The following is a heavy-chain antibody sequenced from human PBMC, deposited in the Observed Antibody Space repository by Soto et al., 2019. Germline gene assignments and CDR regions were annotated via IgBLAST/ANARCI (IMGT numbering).Heavy chain of an antibody. D-gene: IGHD1-7*01. CDR1: GYSFTSYW. Sequence: GESLKISCKGSGYSFTSYWISWVRQMPGKGLEWMGRIDPSDSYTNYSPSFQGHATISADKSISTAYLQWSSLKASDTAMYYCARPIGDPLTGTTAYYYYGMDVWGQGTTVTVSS. CDR2: IDPSDSYT. V-gene: IGHV5-10-1*01. J-gene: IGHJ6*02. CDR3: ARPIGDPLTGTTAYYYYGMDV.